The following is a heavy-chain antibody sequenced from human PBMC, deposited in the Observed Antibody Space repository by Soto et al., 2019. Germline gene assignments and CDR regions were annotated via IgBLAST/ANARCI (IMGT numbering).Heavy chain of an antibody. CDR3: ARTRSSSSVLNYFYYMDV. CDR2: IYYSGST. V-gene: IGHV4-59*01. CDR1: GGSISSYY. D-gene: IGHD6-6*01. J-gene: IGHJ6*03. Sequence: SETLSLTCTVSGGSISSYYWSWIRQPPGKGLEWIGYIYYSGSTNYNPSLKSRVTISVDTSKNQFSLKLSSVTAADTAVYYCARTRSSSSVLNYFYYMDVWGKGPRSPSP.